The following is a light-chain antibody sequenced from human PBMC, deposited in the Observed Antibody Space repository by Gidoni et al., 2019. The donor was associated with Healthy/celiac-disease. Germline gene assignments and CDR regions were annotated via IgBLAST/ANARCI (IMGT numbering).Light chain of an antibody. CDR2: DAS. V-gene: IGKV3-11*01. CDR1: QSVSSY. J-gene: IGKJ5*01. Sequence: EIVLTQSPATLSLSTWERATLSCRASQSVSSYLAWYQQKPGQAPRLLIYDASNRATGIPARFSGXXXGTDFTLTISSLEPEDFAFYYCQQRSXXXXTFGQGTRLEXK. CDR3: QQRSXXXXT.